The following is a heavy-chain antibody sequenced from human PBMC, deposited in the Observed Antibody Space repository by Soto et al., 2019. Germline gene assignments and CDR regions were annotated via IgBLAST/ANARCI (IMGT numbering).Heavy chain of an antibody. J-gene: IGHJ4*02. CDR1: GYTFTIYG. CDR3: AREGYYDVLTGPDY. V-gene: IGHV1-18*01. CDR2: ISAYSGNT. D-gene: IGHD3-9*01. Sequence: ASVKVSCKASGYTFTIYGINWVRQAPGQGLEWMGWISAYSGNTNSAQKYQGRVTMTTDTSTSTAYMELRSLRSDDTAVYYCAREGYYDVLTGPDYWGQGTLVTVSS.